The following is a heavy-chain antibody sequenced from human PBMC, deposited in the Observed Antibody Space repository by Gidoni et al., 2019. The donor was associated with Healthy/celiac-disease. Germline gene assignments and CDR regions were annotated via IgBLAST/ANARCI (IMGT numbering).Heavy chain of an antibody. CDR2: IYYSGST. CDR3: ARVSSGCSGGSCYFSGFDY. CDR1: GGSISLGGYY. Sequence: QVQLQESGPGLVKPSQTLSLTCPFSGGSISLGGYYWSWIRQHPGKGLEWIGYIYYSGSTYYNPSLKSLVTIAVDTSKNQFSLKRSSVTAADTAVYYCARVSSGCSGGSCYFSGFDYWGQGTLVTVSA. J-gene: IGHJ4*02. D-gene: IGHD2-15*01. V-gene: IGHV4-31*01.